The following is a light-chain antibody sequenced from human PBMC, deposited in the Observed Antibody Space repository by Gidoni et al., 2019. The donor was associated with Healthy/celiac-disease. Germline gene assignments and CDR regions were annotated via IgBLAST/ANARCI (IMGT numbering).Light chain of an antibody. CDR1: QSVSSSY. CDR3: QQYGSSLWT. Sequence: ELVLTQSPGTLSLSPGERATLSCRASQSVSSSYLAWYQQKPGQAPRLLIYGVSSRATGIPDRFSGSGSGTDFTLTISRLEPEDFAVYYCQQYGSSLWTFGQGTKVEIK. CDR2: GVS. J-gene: IGKJ1*01. V-gene: IGKV3-20*01.